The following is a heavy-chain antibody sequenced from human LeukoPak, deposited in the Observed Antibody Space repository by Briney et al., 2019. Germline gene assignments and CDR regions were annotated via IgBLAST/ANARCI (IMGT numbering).Heavy chain of an antibody. CDR2: IYYSGST. CDR3: AGEDYDFWSGQSYYFDY. Sequence: SETLSLTCTVSGGSISSYYWGWIRQPPGKGLEWIGSIYYSGSTYYNPSLKSRVTISVDTSKNQFSLKLSSVTAADTAVYYCAGEDYDFWSGQSYYFDYWGQGTLVTVSS. J-gene: IGHJ4*02. V-gene: IGHV4-39*01. D-gene: IGHD3-3*01. CDR1: GGSISSYY.